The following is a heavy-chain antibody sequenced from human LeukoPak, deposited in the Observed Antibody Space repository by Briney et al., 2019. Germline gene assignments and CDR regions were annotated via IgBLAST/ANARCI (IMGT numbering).Heavy chain of an antibody. Sequence: GASVKVSCKASGYTFNSYGISWVRRAPGQGLEWMGWISAYNGDTKYAQKLQGRVTMTTDTSASTAYMELRSLRSEDTAVYYCASGLPRNYVFGDWFDPWGQGTLVTVSS. J-gene: IGHJ5*02. CDR2: ISAYNGDT. CDR3: ASGLPRNYVFGDWFDP. CDR1: GYTFNSYG. V-gene: IGHV1-18*01. D-gene: IGHD1-7*01.